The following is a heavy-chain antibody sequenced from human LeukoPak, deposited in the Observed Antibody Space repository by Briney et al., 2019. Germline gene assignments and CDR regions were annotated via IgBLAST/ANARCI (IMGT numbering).Heavy chain of an antibody. CDR3: ARRERYSSSWYNLDY. J-gene: IGHJ4*02. D-gene: IGHD6-13*01. CDR2: IDPSDSYT. Sequence: GESLTISCKGSGYSFTSYWISWVRQMPGKGLEWMGRIDPSDSYTNYSPSFQGHVTISADKSISTAYLQWSSLKASDTAMYYCARRERYSSSWYNLDYWGQGTLVTVSS. V-gene: IGHV5-10-1*01. CDR1: GYSFTSYW.